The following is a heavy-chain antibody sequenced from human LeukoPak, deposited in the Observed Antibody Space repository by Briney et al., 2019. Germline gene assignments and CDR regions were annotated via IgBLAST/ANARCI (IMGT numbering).Heavy chain of an antibody. CDR3: THVRISNTRNAFDI. D-gene: IGHD2-2*01. CDR1: GFTFNKHW. CDR2: INSDGSDT. J-gene: IGHJ3*02. V-gene: IGHV3-74*01. Sequence: GGSLRLSCAASGFTFNKHWMHWVRQAPGKGLVWVSRINSDGSDTNYADSVKGRFTISRDNAKNTLYLQMSSLRVEDTAVYYCTHVRISNTRNAFDIWGQGTMVTVSS.